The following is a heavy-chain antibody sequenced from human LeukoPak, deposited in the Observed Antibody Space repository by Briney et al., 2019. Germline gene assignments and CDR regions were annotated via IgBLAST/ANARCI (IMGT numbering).Heavy chain of an antibody. Sequence: GRSLRLSRAASGFTFSSYAMSWVRQAPGKGLEWVSTISGSDTSTYYADSVKGRFTISRDNSKNTLYLQMNSLRAEDTAVYYCAKDQSGSRLWGQGTLVTVSS. CDR2: ISGSDTST. J-gene: IGHJ4*02. V-gene: IGHV3-23*01. CDR3: AKDQSGSRL. D-gene: IGHD1-26*01. CDR1: GFTFSSYA.